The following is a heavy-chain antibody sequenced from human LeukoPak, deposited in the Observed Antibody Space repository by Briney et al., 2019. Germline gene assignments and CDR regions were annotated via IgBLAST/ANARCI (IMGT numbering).Heavy chain of an antibody. CDR1: GGSLSGYY. CDR3: ARNDYGDYGGPAEYFQH. D-gene: IGHD4-17*01. J-gene: IGHJ1*01. CDR2: IYTSGST. V-gene: IGHV4-4*07. Sequence: PLETLSLTCTVSGGSLSGYYWSSIRHPAGKGLEWIGRIYTSGSTNYTPSLKSRVTMSVDTSKNKFSLKLSSVTAADTAVYYCARNDYGDYGGPAEYFQHWGQGTLVTVSS.